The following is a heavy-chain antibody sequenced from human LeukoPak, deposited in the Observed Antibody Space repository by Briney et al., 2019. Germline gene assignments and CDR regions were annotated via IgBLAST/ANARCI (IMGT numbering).Heavy chain of an antibody. D-gene: IGHD3-16*02. CDR2: ISGSGGST. J-gene: IGHJ4*02. CDR3: AKDRLVYDYVRGSYRHNQDFDY. V-gene: IGHV3-23*01. CDR1: GFTFSSYA. Sequence: GGSLRLSCAASGFTFSSYAMSWVRQAPGRGLEWVSAISGSGGSTYYADSVKGRFTISRDNSKNTLYLQMNSLRAEDTAVYYCAKDRLVYDYVRGSYRHNQDFDYWGQGTLVTVSS.